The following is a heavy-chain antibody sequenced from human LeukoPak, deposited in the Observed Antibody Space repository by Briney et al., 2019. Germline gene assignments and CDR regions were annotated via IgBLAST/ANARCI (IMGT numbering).Heavy chain of an antibody. J-gene: IGHJ4*02. V-gene: IGHV3-21*01. CDR1: GFTFSSYN. Sequence: GGSLRLSCAASGFTFSSYNMNWVRQAPGKGLEWVSSIGISSSYIYYADSLKGRFTISRDNAKNSLYLQMNSLRAEDTAVYYCARALFHSIVGASDYWGQGTLVTVSS. CDR3: ARALFHSIVGASDY. D-gene: IGHD1-26*01. CDR2: IGISSSYI.